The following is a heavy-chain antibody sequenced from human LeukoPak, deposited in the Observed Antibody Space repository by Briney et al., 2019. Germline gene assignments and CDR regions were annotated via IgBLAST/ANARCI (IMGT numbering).Heavy chain of an antibody. CDR2: VLHSGAT. D-gene: IGHD1-26*01. J-gene: IGHJ4*02. Sequence: PSATLSLTCTVSGGSISSPISYWGWIRQPPGKGLEWIATVLHSGATFYSPSLEGRLTISIDTSTNQFSLKMTSMTAADTAVYYCARRIVGVIDAFDYWGQGALVTVSS. CDR3: ARRIVGVIDAFDY. CDR1: GGSISSPISY. V-gene: IGHV4-39*01.